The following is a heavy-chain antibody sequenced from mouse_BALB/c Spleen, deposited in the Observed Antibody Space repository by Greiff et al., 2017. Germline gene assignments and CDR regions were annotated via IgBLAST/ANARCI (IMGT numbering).Heavy chain of an antibody. J-gene: IGHJ3*01. CDR1: GFSLTSYG. V-gene: IGHV2-2*02. CDR3: ARSYYYGREAWFAY. CDR2: IWSGGST. Sequence: VQLQQSGPGLVQPSQSLSITCTVSGFSLTSYGVHWVRQSPGKGLEWLGVIWSGGSTDYNAAFISRLSISKDNSKSQVFFKMNSLQANDTAIYYCARSYYYGREAWFAYWGQGTLVTVSA. D-gene: IGHD1-1*01.